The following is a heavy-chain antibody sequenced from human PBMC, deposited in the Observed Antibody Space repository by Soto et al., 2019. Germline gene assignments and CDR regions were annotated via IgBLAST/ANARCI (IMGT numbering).Heavy chain of an antibody. V-gene: IGHV1-8*01. D-gene: IGHD6-13*01. CDR3: ARGRIAAAGFDY. CDR2: MNPNSGNT. Sequence: QVQLVQSGAEVKKPGSSVKVSCKASGGTFTSYDINWVRQATGQGLEWMGWMNPNSGNTGYAQKFQGRVTMTRNTSISTAYMELSSLRSEDTAVYYCARGRIAAAGFDYWGQGTLVTVSS. J-gene: IGHJ4*02. CDR1: GGTFTSYD.